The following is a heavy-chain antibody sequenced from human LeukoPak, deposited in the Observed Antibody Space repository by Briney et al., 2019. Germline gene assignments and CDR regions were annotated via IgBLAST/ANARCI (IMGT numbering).Heavy chain of an antibody. CDR3: ARGASGSYTIDY. Sequence: GGSLRLSCVASGFTFNNYWMTWVRQAPGKGLEWVANIKQDGNKKYYVDSVKGRFTISGDNAKNSLYLHMNSLRGEDTAVYYCARGASGSYTIDYWGQGTLVTVSS. V-gene: IGHV3-7*04. CDR1: GFTFNNYW. D-gene: IGHD1-26*01. J-gene: IGHJ4*02. CDR2: IKQDGNKK.